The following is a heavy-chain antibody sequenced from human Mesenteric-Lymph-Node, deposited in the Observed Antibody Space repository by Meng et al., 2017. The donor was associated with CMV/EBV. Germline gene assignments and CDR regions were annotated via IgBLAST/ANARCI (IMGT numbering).Heavy chain of an antibody. V-gene: IGHV3-73*01. CDR1: GFTFSGSA. D-gene: IGHD3-3*01. Sequence: GEALKISCAGSGFTFSGSAMHWVRQASGKGLEWVGHIRSKGNSYATAYVASVKGRFTISREDSKNTAYLQMNSLKTEDTAVYYCTRQSEEYYNFWSGYSSHYFDYWGQGTLVTVSS. CDR3: TRQSEEYYNFWSGYSSHYFDY. CDR2: IRSKGNSYAT. J-gene: IGHJ4*02.